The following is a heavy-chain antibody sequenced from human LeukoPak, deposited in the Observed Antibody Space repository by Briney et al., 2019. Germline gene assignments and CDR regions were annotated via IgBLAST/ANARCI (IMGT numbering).Heavy chain of an antibody. CDR2: ISSSGSTI. V-gene: IGHV3-48*03. D-gene: IGHD3-22*01. CDR1: GLTFEDYG. Sequence: GESLRLSCAASGLTFEDYGVSWVRQVPGKGLEWVSYISSSGSTIYYADSVKGRFTISRDNAKNSLYLQMNSLRAEDTAVYYCARDNYDSSGPYYFDYWGQGTLVTVSS. CDR3: ARDNYDSSGPYYFDY. J-gene: IGHJ4*02.